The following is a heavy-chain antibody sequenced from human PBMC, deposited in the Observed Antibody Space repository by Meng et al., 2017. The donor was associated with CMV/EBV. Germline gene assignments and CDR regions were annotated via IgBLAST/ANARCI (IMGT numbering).Heavy chain of an antibody. Sequence: GSLRLSCTVSGGSISSSSYYWGWIRQPPGKGLEWIGSIYYSGSTYYNPSLKSRVTISVDTSKNQFSLKLSSVTAADTAVYYCASQYYDFWSCYLPPGLYGMDVWGQGTTVTVSS. CDR3: ASQYYDFWSCYLPPGLYGMDV. CDR1: GGSISSSSYY. J-gene: IGHJ6*02. CDR2: IYYSGST. D-gene: IGHD3-3*01. V-gene: IGHV4-39*01.